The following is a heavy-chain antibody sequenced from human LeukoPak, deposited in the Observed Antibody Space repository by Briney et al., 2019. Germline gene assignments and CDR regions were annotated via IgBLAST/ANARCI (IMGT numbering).Heavy chain of an antibody. Sequence: SVKVSCKASGGTFSSYAISWVRQAPGQGLEWMGRIIPILGIANYAQKFQGRVTITADKSTSTAYMELSSLRSEDTAVYYCARAPDVRATELDYWGQGTLVTVSS. CDR1: GGTFSSYA. J-gene: IGHJ4*02. CDR3: ARAPDVRATELDY. D-gene: IGHD1-26*01. CDR2: IIPILGIA. V-gene: IGHV1-69*04.